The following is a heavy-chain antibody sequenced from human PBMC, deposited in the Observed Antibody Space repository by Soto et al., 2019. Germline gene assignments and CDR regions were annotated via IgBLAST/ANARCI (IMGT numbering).Heavy chain of an antibody. Sequence: PSETLSLTCTVSGGSISSGDYYWSWIRQPPGKGLEWIGYIYYSGSTYYNPSLKSRVTISVDTSKNQFSLKLSSVTAADTALYYCARVGGWLQIFWYFDLWGRGTLVTVSS. CDR1: GGSISSGDYY. CDR3: ARVGGWLQIFWYFDL. V-gene: IGHV4-30-4*01. CDR2: IYYSGST. J-gene: IGHJ2*01. D-gene: IGHD5-12*01.